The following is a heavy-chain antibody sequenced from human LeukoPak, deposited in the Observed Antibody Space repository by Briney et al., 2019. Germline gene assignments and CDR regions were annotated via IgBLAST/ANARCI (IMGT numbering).Heavy chain of an antibody. CDR2: IGNTGSPT. Sequence: PGGSLRLSCAASGFMFSNYAMNWVRQSPGKGLEWVSCIGNTGSPTFYADSVKGRFTISRDNSKKTAFLQMNNLRPEDTAVYYCAKVRSSGTYYNVQAASNIWGQGIMVTVSS. J-gene: IGHJ3*02. D-gene: IGHD3-10*01. CDR1: GFMFSNYA. CDR3: AKVRSSGTYYNVQAASNI. V-gene: IGHV3-23*01.